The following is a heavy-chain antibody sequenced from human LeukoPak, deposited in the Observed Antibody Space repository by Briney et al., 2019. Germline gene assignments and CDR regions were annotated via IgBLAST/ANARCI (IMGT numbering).Heavy chain of an antibody. CDR3: ARTARRGIAVTGSGNWFDP. CDR1: GGSFSGYY. V-gene: IGHV4-34*01. Sequence: KSSETLSLTCAVYGGSFSGYYWSWIRQPPGKGLEWIGEINHSGSTNYNPSLKSRVTMSVDTSKKQFSLKLSSVTAAGTAVYYCARTARRGIAVTGSGNWFDPWGQGTLVTVSS. J-gene: IGHJ5*02. D-gene: IGHD6-19*01. CDR2: INHSGST.